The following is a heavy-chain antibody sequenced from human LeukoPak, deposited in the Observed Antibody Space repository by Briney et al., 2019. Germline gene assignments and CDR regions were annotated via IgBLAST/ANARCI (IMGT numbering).Heavy chain of an antibody. Sequence: GGSLRLSCAASGFTVSSNYMSWVRQAPGKGLEWVSVMYSGGNTYYADSVKGRFTISRDNSKNTLHLQMNSLKTEDTAVYYCARFTDNGSPFDYWGQGILVTVSS. V-gene: IGHV3-53*01. J-gene: IGHJ4*02. CDR1: GFTVSSNY. CDR3: ARFTDNGSPFDY. CDR2: MYSGGNT. D-gene: IGHD3-10*01.